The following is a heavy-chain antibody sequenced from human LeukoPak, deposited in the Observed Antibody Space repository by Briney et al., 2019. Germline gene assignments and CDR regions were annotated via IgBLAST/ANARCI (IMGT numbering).Heavy chain of an antibody. D-gene: IGHD2-2*02. CDR3: ARLVVVPAAIAYYYGMDV. CDR1: GFTFSSYS. CDR2: ISSSSSYI. V-gene: IGHV3-21*01. Sequence: PGGSLRLSCAASGFTFSSYSMNWVRQAPGKGLEWVPSISSSSSYIYYADSVKGRFTISRDNAKNSLYLQMNSLRAEDTAVYYCARLVVVPAAIAYYYGMDVWGQGTTVTVSS. J-gene: IGHJ6*02.